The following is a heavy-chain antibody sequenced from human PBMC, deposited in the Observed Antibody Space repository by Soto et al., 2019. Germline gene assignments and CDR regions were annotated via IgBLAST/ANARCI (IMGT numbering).Heavy chain of an antibody. J-gene: IGHJ4*02. Sequence: QLQLQESGPGLVKPSETLSLTCTVSGGSISSSSYYWGWIRQPPGKGLEWIGSIYYSGSTYYNPSRKRRGPVSVVQSKIQYSLKPGPVKAEDRGVCYCARRGYCGGCSCYSSGYFGHWGQGTLVTGFS. CDR3: ARRGYCGGCSCYSSGYFGH. V-gene: IGHV4-39*01. CDR1: GGSISSSSYY. CDR2: IYYSGST. D-gene: IGHD2-15*01.